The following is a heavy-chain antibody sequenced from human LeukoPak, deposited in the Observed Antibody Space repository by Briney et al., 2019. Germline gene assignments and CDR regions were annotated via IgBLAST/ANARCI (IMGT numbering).Heavy chain of an antibody. J-gene: IGHJ4*02. CDR3: ARALGVKAVLDEDIDY. Sequence: VVSVKVSCKASGYTFTGYYMHWVRQAPGQGLEWMGRINPNSGGTNYAQKFQGRVTMTRDTSISTAYMELSRLRSDDTAVYYCARALGVKAVLDEDIDYWGQGTLVTVSS. CDR1: GYTFTGYY. CDR2: INPNSGGT. V-gene: IGHV1-2*06. D-gene: IGHD3-3*02.